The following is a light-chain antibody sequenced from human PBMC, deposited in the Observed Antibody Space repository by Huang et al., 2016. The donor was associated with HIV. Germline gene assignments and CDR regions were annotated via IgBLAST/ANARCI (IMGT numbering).Light chain of an antibody. CDR3: QQRGDWPLT. J-gene: IGKJ4*01. Sequence: EIVLPQSPVTLSLSPGESAALFCRASHSLGGNLAWYQQRPGQAPRLLIYETSNWATGIPARFTGSGSGTDYTLTISSLEPEDFAVYYCQQRGDWPLTFGGGTKVDIK. CDR2: ETS. V-gene: IGKV3-11*01. CDR1: HSLGGN.